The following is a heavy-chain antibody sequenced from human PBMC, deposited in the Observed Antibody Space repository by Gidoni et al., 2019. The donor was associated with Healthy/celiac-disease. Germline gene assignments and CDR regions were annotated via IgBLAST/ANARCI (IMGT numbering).Heavy chain of an antibody. CDR2: ISSSSSYI. J-gene: IGHJ6*02. CDR1: RFTFSSYS. V-gene: IGHV3-21*01. Sequence: EVQLVESGGGRVKPGGSLRLSCAASRFTFSSYSMNWARQAPGKGLEWVSSISSSSSYIYYADSVKGRFTISRDNAKNSLYLQMNSLRAEDTAVYYCARDKYDSSGWYYYYYYGMDVWGQGTTVTVSS. D-gene: IGHD6-19*01. CDR3: ARDKYDSSGWYYYYYYGMDV.